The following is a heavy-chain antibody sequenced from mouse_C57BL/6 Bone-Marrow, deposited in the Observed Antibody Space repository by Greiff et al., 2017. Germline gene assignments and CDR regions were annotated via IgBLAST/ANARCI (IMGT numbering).Heavy chain of an antibody. Sequence: VQLLQSGPELVTPWPSVTVSCTASGYAFTNYLIEWVQQRPGQGLEWIGVINPGGGGTNYNEKFTGQATLTADKSSRTSFMQHSSLNYEPSAFLFRARVMAVPYWDLDVWGTGTTVTVSS. CDR1: GYAFTNYL. D-gene: IGHD1-1*02. CDR2: INPGGGGT. V-gene: IGHV1-54*01. CDR3: ARVMAVPYWDLDV. J-gene: IGHJ1*03.